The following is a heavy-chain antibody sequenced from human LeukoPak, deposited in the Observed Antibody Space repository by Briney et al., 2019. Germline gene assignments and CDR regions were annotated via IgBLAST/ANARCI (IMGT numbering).Heavy chain of an antibody. V-gene: IGHV1-69-2*01. D-gene: IGHD6-13*01. Sequence: GASVKVSCKASGYTFTDYYMHWAQQAPGKGLEWMGRVDPEDGETIYAEKFQGRVTITADTSTDTAYMELSSLRSEDTAVYYCATMAAAGDYWGQGTLVTVSS. CDR1: GYTFTDYY. J-gene: IGHJ4*02. CDR2: VDPEDGET. CDR3: ATMAAAGDY.